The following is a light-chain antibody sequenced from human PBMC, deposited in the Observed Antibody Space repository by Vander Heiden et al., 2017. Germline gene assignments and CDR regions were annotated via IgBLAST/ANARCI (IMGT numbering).Light chain of an antibody. CDR1: SSNIGAGYD. CDR3: QSYDSSLSGSVV. Sequence: QSVLTPPPSVSGAPGQRVTIACTGSSSNIGAGYDVHWYQQLPGTAPKPLIYGNSNRPSGVADRFSGSKSGTSASLAITGLQAEDEADYYCQSYDSSLSGSVVFGGGTKLTVL. V-gene: IGLV1-40*01. J-gene: IGLJ2*01. CDR2: GNS.